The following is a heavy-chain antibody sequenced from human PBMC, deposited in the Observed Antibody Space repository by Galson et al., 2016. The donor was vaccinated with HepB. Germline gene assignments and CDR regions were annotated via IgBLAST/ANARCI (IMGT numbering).Heavy chain of an antibody. D-gene: IGHD2-2*01. J-gene: IGHJ6*04. V-gene: IGHV3-30-3*01. CDR1: GFSFSSYA. Sequence: SLRLSCAASGFSFSSYAMHWVRQAPGKGLEWVAIISFDGGTKYYADSVRGRFTISRDNSKNTLYFQMNSLTADDTAIYYCVQGSTAPAVRGKGTTVTVSS. CDR2: ISFDGGTK. CDR3: VQGSTAPAV.